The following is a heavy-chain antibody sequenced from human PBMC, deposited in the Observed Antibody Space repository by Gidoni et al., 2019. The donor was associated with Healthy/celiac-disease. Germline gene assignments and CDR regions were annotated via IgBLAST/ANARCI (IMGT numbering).Heavy chain of an antibody. CDR2: IYYSGST. CDR3: ACPLSRDP. Sequence: QLQLQESGPGLVKPSETLSLPSTVSGGSISSSSYYWGWIRQPPGKGLEWIGSIYYSGSTYYNPSLKSRVTISVDTSKNQFSLKLSSVTAADTAVYYCACPLSRDPWGQGTLVTVSS. J-gene: IGHJ4*02. V-gene: IGHV4-39*01. CDR1: GGSISSSSYY.